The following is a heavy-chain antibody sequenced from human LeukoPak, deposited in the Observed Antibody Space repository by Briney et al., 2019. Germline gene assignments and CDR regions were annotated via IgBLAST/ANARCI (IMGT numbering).Heavy chain of an antibody. V-gene: IGHV3-13*01. CDR3: ARDADHYGMDV. CDR2: IGTAGDT. J-gene: IGHJ6*02. CDR1: GFTFSSYD. Sequence: PGGSLRLSCAASGFTFSSYDMHWVRQATGKGLEWVSAIGTAGDTYYPGSVKGRFTISRENAKNSLYLQMNSLRAGDTAVYYCARDADHYGMDVWGQGTTVTVS.